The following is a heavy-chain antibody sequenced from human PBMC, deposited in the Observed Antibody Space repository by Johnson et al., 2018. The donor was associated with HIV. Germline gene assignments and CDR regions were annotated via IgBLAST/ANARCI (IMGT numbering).Heavy chain of an antibody. D-gene: IGHD3-3*01. Sequence: QVHLVESGGGVVQPGGSLRLSCAASGFTFSNYGIHWVRQAPGRGLEWVTFIQYDGTKVYYADSVKGRFTSARDNSKNMLYLQMNNLRVEDTAVYYCAKDVGNYWPDAFDIWGHGTMVTVSS. J-gene: IGHJ3*02. CDR2: IQYDGTKV. V-gene: IGHV3-30*02. CDR1: GFTFSNYG. CDR3: AKDVGNYWPDAFDI.